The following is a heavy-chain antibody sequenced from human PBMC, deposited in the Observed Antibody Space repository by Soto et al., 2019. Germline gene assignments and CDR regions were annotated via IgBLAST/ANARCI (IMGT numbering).Heavy chain of an antibody. Sequence: SETLSLTCAVYGGSFSGYYWSWIRQPPGKGLEWIGEINHSGSTNYNPSLKSRVTISVDTSKNQFSLKLSSVTAADTAVYYCARATYYYDSSGYYARYYYYYGMDVWGQGTTGTV. J-gene: IGHJ6*02. CDR2: INHSGST. V-gene: IGHV4-34*01. CDR3: ARATYYYDSSGYYARYYYYYGMDV. CDR1: GGSFSGYY. D-gene: IGHD3-22*01.